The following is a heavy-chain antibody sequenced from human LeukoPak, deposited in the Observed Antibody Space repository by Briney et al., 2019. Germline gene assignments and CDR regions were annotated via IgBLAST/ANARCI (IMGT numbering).Heavy chain of an antibody. CDR2: IYHSGGT. CDR3: ARGEVYFGY. J-gene: IGHJ4*02. V-gene: IGHV4-59*01. D-gene: IGHD3-16*01. CDR1: GGSISPYY. Sequence: PSETLSLTCTVSGGSISPYYWSWIRQPPGKGLEWIGYIYHSGGTNYNPSLNSRVTISVDKSRNQFSLKLTSVTAADTAVYYCARGEVYFGYWGQGTLVTVSS.